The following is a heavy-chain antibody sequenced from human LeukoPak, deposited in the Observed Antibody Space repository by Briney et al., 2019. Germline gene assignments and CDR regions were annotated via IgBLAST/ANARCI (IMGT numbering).Heavy chain of an antibody. V-gene: IGHV1-18*01. CDR1: GYTFTSYG. CDR3: ARDPDGIAAAAPDY. Sequence: ASVKVSCKASGYTFTSYGISWVRQAPGQGLEWMGWISAYNGNTNYAQKLQGRVTMTTDTSTSTAYMELRSLGSDDTAVYYCARDPDGIAAAAPDYWGQGTLVTVSS. J-gene: IGHJ4*02. CDR2: ISAYNGNT. D-gene: IGHD6-13*01.